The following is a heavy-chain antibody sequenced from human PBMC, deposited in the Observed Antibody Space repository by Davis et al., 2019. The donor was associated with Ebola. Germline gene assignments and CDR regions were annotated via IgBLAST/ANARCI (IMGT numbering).Heavy chain of an antibody. CDR1: GGSISSYY. J-gene: IGHJ3*02. CDR3: ARGWDQLLWSKGAFDI. D-gene: IGHD2-2*01. V-gene: IGHV4-59*01. Sequence: PSETLSLTCTVSGGSISSYYWSWIRQPPGKGLEWIGYIYYSGSTNYNPSLKSRVTISVDTSKNQFSLKLSSVTAADTAVYYCARGWDQLLWSKGAFDIWGQGTMVTVSS. CDR2: IYYSGST.